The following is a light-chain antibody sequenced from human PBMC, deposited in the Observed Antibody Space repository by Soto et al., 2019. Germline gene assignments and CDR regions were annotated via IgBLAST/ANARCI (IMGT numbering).Light chain of an antibody. CDR1: SSDVGGYNY. Sequence: QSALTQPTSASGSPGQSVTISCTGTSSDVGGYNYVSWYQQHPGKAPKLMIYEVSKRPSGVPDRFSGSKSGNTASLTVSGLQAEDEADYYCSSYAGSNLGVFGTGTKVTVL. J-gene: IGLJ1*01. CDR2: EVS. V-gene: IGLV2-8*01. CDR3: SSYAGSNLGV.